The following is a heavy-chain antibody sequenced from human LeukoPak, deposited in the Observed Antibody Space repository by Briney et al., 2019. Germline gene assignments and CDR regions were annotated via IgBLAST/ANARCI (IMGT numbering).Heavy chain of an antibody. CDR3: ARNDVATYYFDY. D-gene: IGHD5-12*01. Sequence: PGRSLRLSCAVSGFTFSSYGMVWVRQAPGKGLEWVAFIWYDGSKSYYADSVKGRFTISRDNSKNTLYLQMNSLRAEDTAVYYCARNDVATYYFDYWGQGTLVTVSS. CDR1: GFTFSSYG. V-gene: IGHV3-33*01. CDR2: IWYDGSKS. J-gene: IGHJ4*02.